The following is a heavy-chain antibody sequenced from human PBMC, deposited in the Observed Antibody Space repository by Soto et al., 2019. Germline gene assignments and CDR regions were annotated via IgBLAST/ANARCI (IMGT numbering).Heavy chain of an antibody. CDR2: ISAYNGNT. CDR3: AIDLAVGLVDY. V-gene: IGHV1-18*01. CDR1: GYTFTSYG. D-gene: IGHD6-6*01. J-gene: IGHJ4*02. Sequence: QVQLVQSGAEVKKPGASVRVSCKASGYTFTSYGISWVRQAPGQGLEWMGWISAYNGNTNYAQKLPGRVTMPTDTSTSTADMELTSLRSDATAVYYCAIDLAVGLVDYWAQGTLVTVSS.